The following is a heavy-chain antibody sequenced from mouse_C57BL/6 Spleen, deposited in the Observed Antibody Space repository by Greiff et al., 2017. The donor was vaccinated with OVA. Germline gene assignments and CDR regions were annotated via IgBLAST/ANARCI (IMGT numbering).Heavy chain of an antibody. Sequence: EVKLMESGGGLVQPGGSLSLSCAASGFTFTDYYMSWVRQPPGKALEWLGFIRNKANGYTTEYSASVKGRFTISRDNSQSILYLQMNALRAEDSATYYCARWGYYGSSYAMDYWGQGTSVTVSS. D-gene: IGHD1-1*01. CDR3: ARWGYYGSSYAMDY. CDR2: IRNKANGYTT. V-gene: IGHV7-3*01. J-gene: IGHJ4*01. CDR1: GFTFTDYY.